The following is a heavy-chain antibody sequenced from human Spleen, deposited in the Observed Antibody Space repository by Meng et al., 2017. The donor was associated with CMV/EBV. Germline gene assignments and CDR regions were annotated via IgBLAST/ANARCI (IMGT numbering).Heavy chain of an antibody. V-gene: IGHV3-21*01. Sequence: GGSLRLSCAASGFTFSSYSMNWVRQAPGKGLEWVSSISSSSSYIYYADSVKGRFTISRDNAKNSLYLQMNSLRAEDTAVYYRARDRHRRFLEWLFAPNWFDPWGQGTLVTVSS. J-gene: IGHJ5*02. CDR3: ARDRHRRFLEWLFAPNWFDP. CDR2: ISSSSSYI. CDR1: GFTFSSYS. D-gene: IGHD3-3*01.